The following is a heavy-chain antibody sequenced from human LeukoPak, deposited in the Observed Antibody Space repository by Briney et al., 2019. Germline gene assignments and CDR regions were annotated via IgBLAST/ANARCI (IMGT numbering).Heavy chain of an antibody. V-gene: IGHV1-2*02. CDR2: INPNSGGT. CDR3: ARYSSGWYFDL. J-gene: IGHJ2*01. Sequence: ASVKVSCKASGYTFTGYYMHWVRQAPGQGLEWMGWINPNSGGTNYAQKFQGRVTMTRDTSISTAYMELTRLRSDDTAGYYCARYSSGWYFDLWGRGTLVTVSS. D-gene: IGHD6-19*01. CDR1: GYTFTGYY.